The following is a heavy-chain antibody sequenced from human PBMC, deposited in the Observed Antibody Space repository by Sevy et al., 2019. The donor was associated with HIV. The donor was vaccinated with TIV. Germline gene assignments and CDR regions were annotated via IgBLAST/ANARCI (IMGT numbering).Heavy chain of an antibody. CDR1: GFIFSNYN. V-gene: IGHV3-21*01. Sequence: GGSLRLSCAASGFIFSNYNMHWVRQAPGKGLQWVSCISSSSNDIYYADSLKGRFTISRDNAKNSLYLQMNSLRAEDTAVYDCARKMELLVPDYWGQGTLVTVSS. CDR2: ISSSSNDI. J-gene: IGHJ4*02. D-gene: IGHD1-7*01. CDR3: ARKMELLVPDY.